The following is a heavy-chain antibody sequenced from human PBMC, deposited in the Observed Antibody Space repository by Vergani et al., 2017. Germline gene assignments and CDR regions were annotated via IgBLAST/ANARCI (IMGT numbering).Heavy chain of an antibody. D-gene: IGHD6-6*01. CDR3: ARDSVEYSSSSFDY. J-gene: IGHJ4*02. Sequence: QVQLVQSGAEVKKPGASVKVSCKASGYTFTGYYMHWVRQAPGQGLEWMGLINPNSGSTNYAQKFQGRVTMTRDTSISTAYMELSRLRSDDTAVYYCARDSVEYSSSSFDYWGQGTLVTVSS. CDR1: GYTFTGYY. CDR2: INPNSGST. V-gene: IGHV1-2*02.